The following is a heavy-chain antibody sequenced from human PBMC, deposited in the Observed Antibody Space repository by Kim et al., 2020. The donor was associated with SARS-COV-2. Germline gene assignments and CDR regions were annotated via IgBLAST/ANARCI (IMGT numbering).Heavy chain of an antibody. V-gene: IGHV1-46*03. J-gene: IGHJ5*02. CDR3: TNSYGFNWFDP. CDR1: GHTFTSDH. CDR2: VNPSGDTT. Sequence: ASVKVSCKAFGHTFTSDHTHWVRQAPGQGLEWLGAVNPSGDTTTYAQKFQGRLTLTRDTSTGTVYMELGSLRPDDTAMYYCTNSYGFNWFDPWGQGTRGT. D-gene: IGHD3-16*01.